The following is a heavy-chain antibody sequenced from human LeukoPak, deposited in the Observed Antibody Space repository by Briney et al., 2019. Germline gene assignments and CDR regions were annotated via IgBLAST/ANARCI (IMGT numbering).Heavy chain of an antibody. Sequence: PGGSLTLSCAASGLSFSEYYMSWIRQPPRKGLEWDSCISSCSSYTNYTDSVKGRFTISRDNAKRSLYLQMNSLTAEDTAVYYCARSGGTYGWFDPWGQGTLVTVSS. V-gene: IGHV3-11*03. CDR1: GLSFSEYY. CDR2: ISSCSSYT. J-gene: IGHJ5*02. CDR3: ARSGGTYGWFDP. D-gene: IGHD1-26*01.